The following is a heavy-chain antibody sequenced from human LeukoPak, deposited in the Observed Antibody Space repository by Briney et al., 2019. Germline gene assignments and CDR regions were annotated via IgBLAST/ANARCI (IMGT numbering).Heavy chain of an antibody. CDR3: ARDFSHYDSSGSSFDY. CDR1: GFTFSSYA. CDR2: ISYDGSNK. J-gene: IGHJ4*02. D-gene: IGHD3-22*01. V-gene: IGHV3-30-3*01. Sequence: GGSLRLSCAAPGFTFSSYAMHWVRQAPGKGLEWVAVISYDGSNKYYADSVKGRFTISRDNSKNTLHLQMNSLRAEDTAVYYCARDFSHYDSSGSSFDYWGQGTLVTVSS.